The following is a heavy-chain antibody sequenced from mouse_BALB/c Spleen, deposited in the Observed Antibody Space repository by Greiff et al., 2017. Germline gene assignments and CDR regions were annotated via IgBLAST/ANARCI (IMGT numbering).Heavy chain of an antibody. J-gene: IGHJ4*01. CDR3: ARGTTVGDYYAMDY. Sequence: EVQLQQSGPELVKPGASVKISCKASGYSFTGYFMNWVMQSHGKSLEWIGRINPYNGDTFYNQKFKGKATLTVDKSSSTAHMELRSLASEDSAVYYCARGTTVGDYYAMDYSGQGTSVTVSS. CDR1: GYSFTGYF. D-gene: IGHD1-1*01. V-gene: IGHV1-20*02. CDR2: INPYNGDT.